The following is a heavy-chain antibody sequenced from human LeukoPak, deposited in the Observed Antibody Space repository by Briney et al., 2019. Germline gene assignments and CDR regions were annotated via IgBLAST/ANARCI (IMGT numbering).Heavy chain of an antibody. Sequence: GGSLRLSCAASGFTFSSYAMHWVRQAPGKGLEWVAVISYDGSNKYYADSVKGRFTISRDNSKNTLYLQMKTLRAEDTTVYYCSTSPSFGSSWYQFNYWGQGALVIVSS. CDR1: GFTFSSYA. V-gene: IGHV3-30-3*01. CDR2: ISYDGSNK. CDR3: STSPSFGSSWYQFNY. J-gene: IGHJ4*02. D-gene: IGHD6-13*01.